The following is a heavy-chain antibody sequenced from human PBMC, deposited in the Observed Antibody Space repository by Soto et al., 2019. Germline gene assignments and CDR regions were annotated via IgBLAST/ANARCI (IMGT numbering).Heavy chain of an antibody. V-gene: IGHV4-39*01. J-gene: IGHJ4*02. Sequence: PSETLSLTCTVSGGSISSSFYYWGWIRQPPGKGLEWIGSIYYSGSTYYNPSLKSRVTISVDTSENQFSLKLSSVTAADTAVYYCARRYGPGFDYWGQGTLVTVSS. CDR1: GGSISSSFYY. CDR2: IYYSGST. CDR3: ARRYGPGFDY. D-gene: IGHD4-17*01.